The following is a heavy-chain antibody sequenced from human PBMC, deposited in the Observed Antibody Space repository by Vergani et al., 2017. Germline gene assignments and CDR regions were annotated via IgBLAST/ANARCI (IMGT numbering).Heavy chain of an antibody. Sequence: VHLVESGGGVVQPGRSLRLSCAASGFTFDDYAMHWVRQAPGKGLEWVSGISWNSGSIGYADSVKGRFTISRDNAKNSLYLQMNSLRAEDTALYYCAKDQARHGFDYWGQGTLVTVSS. CDR1: GFTFDDYA. CDR3: AKDQARHGFDY. CDR2: ISWNSGSI. V-gene: IGHV3-9*01. J-gene: IGHJ4*02.